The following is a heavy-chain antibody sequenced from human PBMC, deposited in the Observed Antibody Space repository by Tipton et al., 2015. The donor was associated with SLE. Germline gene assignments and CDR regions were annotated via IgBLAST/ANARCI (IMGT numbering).Heavy chain of an antibody. D-gene: IGHD3-16*01. CDR2: IYHRGST. Sequence: LRLSCTVSDYSINSGYFWGWIRQPPGKGLEWIGSIYHRGSTYYNPSLTRRVTIAIDTSKNQISLKLTSVTAADTAVHYCARMGLYARDAFDIWGQGTTVTVSS. CDR1: DYSINSGYF. J-gene: IGHJ3*02. V-gene: IGHV4-38-2*02. CDR3: ARMGLYARDAFDI.